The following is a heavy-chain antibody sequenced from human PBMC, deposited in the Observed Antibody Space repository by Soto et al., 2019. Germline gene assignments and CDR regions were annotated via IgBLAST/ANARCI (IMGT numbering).Heavy chain of an antibody. CDR1: GFTFSSYA. CDR2: ISGSGGST. J-gene: IGHJ4*02. V-gene: IGHV3-23*01. Sequence: EVQLLESGGGLVQPGGSLRLSCAASGFTFSSYAMSWVRQAPGKGLEWVAAISGSGGSTYYADSVKGRFTIPRDNSKNTLYLQMNSLRAEDTAVYYCAKGSGIQETVELGYWGQGTLVTVSS. D-gene: IGHD3-3*01. CDR3: AKGSGIQETVELGY.